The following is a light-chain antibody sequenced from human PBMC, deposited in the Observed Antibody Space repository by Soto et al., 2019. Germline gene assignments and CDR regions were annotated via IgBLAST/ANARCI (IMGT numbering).Light chain of an antibody. CDR3: SSYTSSSTRV. CDR2: EVS. V-gene: IGLV2-14*01. J-gene: IGLJ1*01. Sequence: QSALAQPASVSGSPGQSITISCTGTSSDVGAYNSVSWYQQHPGKAPKLMIYEVSNRPSGVSNRFSGSKSGNTASLTISGLQAEDEAHYYCSSYTSSSTRVFGSGTKVTVL. CDR1: SSDVGAYNS.